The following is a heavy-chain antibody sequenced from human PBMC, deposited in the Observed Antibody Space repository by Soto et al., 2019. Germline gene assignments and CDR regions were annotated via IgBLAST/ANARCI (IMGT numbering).Heavy chain of an antibody. D-gene: IGHD6-19*01. J-gene: IGHJ3*02. V-gene: IGHV4-59*01. Sequence: QVQLQESGPGLVKPSETLSLTCTVSGGSISSYYWSWIRQPPGKGLEWIGYIYYSGSTNYNPSLKRLVTISVDTSKNQFSLKLSSVTAADTAVYYCARDRSYSSGWYNAFDIWGQGTMVTVSS. CDR1: GGSISSYY. CDR2: IYYSGST. CDR3: ARDRSYSSGWYNAFDI.